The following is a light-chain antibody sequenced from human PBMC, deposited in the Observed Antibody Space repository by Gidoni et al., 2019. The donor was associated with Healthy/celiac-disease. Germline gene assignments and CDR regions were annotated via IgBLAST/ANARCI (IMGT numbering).Light chain of an antibody. CDR3: QQYNNWPPGT. CDR1: QSVSSN. J-gene: IGKJ1*01. Sequence: EIVMTHSPATLSVSPGERATLSCRASQSVSSNLAWYQQKPGQAPRLLIYGASTRATGIPARFSGSGSGTEFTLTISSLQSEDFAVYYCQQYNNWPPGTFXQXTKVEIK. CDR2: GAS. V-gene: IGKV3-15*01.